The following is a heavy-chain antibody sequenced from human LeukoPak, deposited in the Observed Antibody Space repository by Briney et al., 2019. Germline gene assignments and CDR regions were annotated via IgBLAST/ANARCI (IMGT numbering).Heavy chain of an antibody. V-gene: IGHV1-69*13. CDR1: RGTFSSYA. Sequence: ASVKVSCKASRGTFSSYAISWVRQAPGQGLEWMGGIIPIFGTANYAQKFQGRVTITADESRSTAYMKLSSLRSEDTAVYYCASGQWELPYYYYYYMDVWGKGTTVTVSS. J-gene: IGHJ6*03. D-gene: IGHD1-26*01. CDR2: IIPIFGTA. CDR3: ASGQWELPYYYYYYMDV.